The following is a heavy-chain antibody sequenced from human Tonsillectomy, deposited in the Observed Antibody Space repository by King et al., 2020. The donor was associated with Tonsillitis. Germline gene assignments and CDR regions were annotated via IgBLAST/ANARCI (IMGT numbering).Heavy chain of an antibody. CDR2: LSYDGSKK. CDR1: GFTFSNYS. D-gene: IGHD1-1*01. Sequence: VQLVESGGGVVQPGRSLRLSCAASGFTFSNYSMHWVRQAPGKGLEWVAVLSYDGSKKYYAELVKGRFTISRDNAKDTLSLQMSSLRADDTAVYHCVRVEADGNSSFFDYWGQGTLVTVSS. J-gene: IGHJ4*02. V-gene: IGHV3-30*04. CDR3: VRVEADGNSSFFDY.